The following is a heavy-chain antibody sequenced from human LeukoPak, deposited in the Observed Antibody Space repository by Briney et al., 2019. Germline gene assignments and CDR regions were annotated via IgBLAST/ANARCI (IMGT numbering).Heavy chain of an antibody. CDR3: ARLHDYRNTFDY. V-gene: IGHV4-39*01. CDR2: IYYSGTT. Sequence: SETLSLTCTVSGGSISSSSYYWGWIRQPPGKGLEWIGSIYYSGTTYYNPSLKSRVTISVDTSKNQFSLKLSSVTAADTAVYYCARLHDYRNTFDYWGQGTQVTVSS. D-gene: IGHD4-11*01. J-gene: IGHJ4*02. CDR1: GGSISSSSYY.